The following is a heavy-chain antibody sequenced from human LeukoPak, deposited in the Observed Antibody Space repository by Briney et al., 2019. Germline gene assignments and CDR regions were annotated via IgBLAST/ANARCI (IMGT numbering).Heavy chain of an antibody. Sequence: PGGSLRLSCAASGFTFSSYEMNWVRQGPGKGLEWVSYISSGGSNIYYADSVKGRFTISRDNAKNSLYLQMNSLRDEDTAVYYCARIMTAGTTSDYWGQGTLVTVSS. CDR1: GFTFSSYE. D-gene: IGHD4-17*01. J-gene: IGHJ4*02. CDR3: ARIMTAGTTSDY. V-gene: IGHV3-48*03. CDR2: ISSGGSNI.